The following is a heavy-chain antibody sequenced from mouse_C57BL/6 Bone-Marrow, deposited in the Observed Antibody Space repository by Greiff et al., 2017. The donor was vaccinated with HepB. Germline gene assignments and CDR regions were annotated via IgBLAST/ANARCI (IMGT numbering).Heavy chain of an antibody. CDR3: SRRGYYAMGD. CDR2: IDPSDSYT. J-gene: IGHJ4*01. V-gene: IGHV1-50*01. Sequence: QVQLQQPGAELVKPGASVKLSCKASGYTFTSYWMQWVKQRPGQGLEWIGEIDPSDSYTNYTQQFKGKATLTVDTSSSTAYMQLSSLTSEDSAVYYCSRRGYYAMGDWGKGTSVTVYS. CDR1: GYTFTSYW.